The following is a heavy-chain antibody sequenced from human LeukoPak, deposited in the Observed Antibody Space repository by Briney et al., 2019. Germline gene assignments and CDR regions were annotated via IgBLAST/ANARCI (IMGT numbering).Heavy chain of an antibody. CDR3: AKDAPYSLDY. V-gene: IGHV3-33*06. Sequence: GGSLRLSCAASGFTFSNYGMHWVRQAPGKGLEWVAIIWYDGSNKNYADSVKGRFTISRDNSKNTLYLQMNSLRAEDTAVYYCAKDAPYSLDYWGQGTQVTVSS. J-gene: IGHJ4*02. CDR2: IWYDGSNK. D-gene: IGHD2-15*01. CDR1: GFTFSNYG.